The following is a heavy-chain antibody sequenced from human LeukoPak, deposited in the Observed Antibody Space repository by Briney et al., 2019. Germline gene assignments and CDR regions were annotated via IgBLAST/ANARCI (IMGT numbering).Heavy chain of an antibody. CDR1: GYTFTSYY. CDR3: ARAPTYVDDAFDI. J-gene: IGHJ3*02. D-gene: IGHD3-16*01. CDR2: MNPNSGNT. V-gene: IGHV1-8*01. Sequence: ASVKVSCNASGYTFTSYYINWVRQATGQGLEWMGWMNPNSGNTGYAQKFQGRVTMTRNTSISTAYMELSSLRSEDTAVYYCARAPTYVDDAFDIWGQGTMVTVSS.